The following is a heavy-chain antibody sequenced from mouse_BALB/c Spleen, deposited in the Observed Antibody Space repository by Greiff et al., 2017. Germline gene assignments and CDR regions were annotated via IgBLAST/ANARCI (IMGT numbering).Heavy chain of an antibody. CDR3: ARSDRYADD. Sequence: EVNVVESGGGLVQPGGSRKLSCAASGFPFSSFGLHLVRPAPEKGLEWVAYISSGSSTIYYADTVKGRFTISRDNPKNTLFLQMTSLRSEDTAMYYCARSDRYADDWGQGTTLTVAA. D-gene: IGHD2-14*01. CDR2: ISSGSSTI. V-gene: IGHV5-17*02. J-gene: IGHJ2*01. CDR1: GFPFSSFG.